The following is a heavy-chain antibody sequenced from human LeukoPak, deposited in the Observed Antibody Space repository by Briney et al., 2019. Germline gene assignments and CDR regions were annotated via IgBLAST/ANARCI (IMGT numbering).Heavy chain of an antibody. Sequence: GGSLRLSCAASGFTFSSYAMSWVRQAPGKGLEWVSAISGSGGSTYYADSVKGRFTISRDNSKNTLYLQMNSLRAEDTAVYYCARDQGYYDSSGSAVDYWGQGTLVTVSS. CDR1: GFTFSSYA. CDR2: ISGSGGST. D-gene: IGHD3-22*01. CDR3: ARDQGYYDSSGSAVDY. V-gene: IGHV3-23*01. J-gene: IGHJ4*02.